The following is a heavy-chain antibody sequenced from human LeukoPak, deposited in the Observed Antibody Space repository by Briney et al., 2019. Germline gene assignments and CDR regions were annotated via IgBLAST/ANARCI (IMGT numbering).Heavy chain of an antibody. CDR2: IYSGGSA. D-gene: IGHD4-11*01. CDR1: GFTVSSNY. V-gene: IGHV3-66*02. CDR3: ARQRRDDYSNYYYYYYMDV. J-gene: IGHJ6*03. Sequence: RGSLRLSCAASGFTVSSNYMSWVRQAPGKGLEWVSIIYSGGSAYYADSVKGRFTISRDNSKNTLYLQMNSLIAEDTAVYYCARQRRDDYSNYYYYYYMDVWGKGTTVTVSS.